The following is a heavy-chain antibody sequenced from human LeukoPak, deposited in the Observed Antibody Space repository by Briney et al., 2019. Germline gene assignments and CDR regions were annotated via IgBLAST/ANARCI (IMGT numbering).Heavy chain of an antibody. Sequence: SETLSLTCAVYGGSFSGYYWSWIRQPPGKGLEWIGEINHSGSTNYNPSLKSRVTISVDTPKNQFSLKLSSVTAADTAVYYCARGYGSGSYLQYYYGMDVWGKGTTVTVSS. V-gene: IGHV4-34*01. D-gene: IGHD3-10*01. CDR2: INHSGST. CDR3: ARGYGSGSYLQYYYGMDV. CDR1: GGSFSGYY. J-gene: IGHJ6*04.